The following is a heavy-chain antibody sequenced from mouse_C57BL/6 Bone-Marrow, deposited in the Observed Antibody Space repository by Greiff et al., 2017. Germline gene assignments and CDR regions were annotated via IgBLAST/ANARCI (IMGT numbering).Heavy chain of an antibody. D-gene: IGHD2-1*01. Sequence: EVKLMESGGGLVQPGGSLKLSCAASGFTFSDYYMYWVRQTPEKRLEWVAYISNGGGSTYYPDTVKGRFTISRDNAKNTLYLQMSRLKAEDTAMYYYARDLLCDYWGQGTSVTVSS. J-gene: IGHJ4*01. V-gene: IGHV5-12*01. CDR1: GFTFSDYY. CDR2: ISNGGGST. CDR3: ARDLLCDY.